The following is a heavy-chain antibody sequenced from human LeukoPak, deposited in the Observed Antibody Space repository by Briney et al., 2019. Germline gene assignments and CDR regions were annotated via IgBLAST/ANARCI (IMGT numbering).Heavy chain of an antibody. J-gene: IGHJ6*03. Sequence: SETLSLTCAVSGGSFSGYYWSWIRQPPGKGLEWIGEINHSGSTNYNPSLTSRVTISVDTSKNQFSLKLSSVTAAGTAVYYCARGRYYDFWSGYLGYYYMDVWGKGTTVTVSS. CDR2: INHSGST. D-gene: IGHD3-3*01. CDR3: ARGRYYDFWSGYLGYYYMDV. V-gene: IGHV4-34*01. CDR1: GGSFSGYY.